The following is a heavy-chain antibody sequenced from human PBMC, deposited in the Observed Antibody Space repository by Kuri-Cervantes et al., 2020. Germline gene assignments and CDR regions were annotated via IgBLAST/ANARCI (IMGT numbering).Heavy chain of an antibody. CDR3: AREGLEYGGSDY. J-gene: IGHJ4*02. D-gene: IGHD4-23*01. CDR1: GGSISSSNW. V-gene: IGHV4-39*07. Sequence: SETLSLTCAVSGGSISSSNWWSWIRQPPGKGLEWIGSIYYSGSSYYNPSLKSRVTISVDTSKNQFSLKLSSVTAADTAVYYCAREGLEYGGSDYWGQGTLVTVSS. CDR2: IYYSGSS.